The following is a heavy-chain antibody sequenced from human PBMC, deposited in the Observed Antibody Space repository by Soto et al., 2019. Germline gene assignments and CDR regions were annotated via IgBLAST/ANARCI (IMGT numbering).Heavy chain of an antibody. CDR1: GGSVSSGSYY. V-gene: IGHV4-61*01. CDR3: ARSQRWLQPADY. Sequence: SETLSLTCTVSGGSVSSGSYYWSWIRQPPGKGLEWIGYIYYSGSTNYNPSLKSRVTISVDTSKNQFSLKLSSVTAADTAVYYCARSQRWLQPADYWGQGTLVTVS. D-gene: IGHD5-12*01. CDR2: IYYSGST. J-gene: IGHJ4*02.